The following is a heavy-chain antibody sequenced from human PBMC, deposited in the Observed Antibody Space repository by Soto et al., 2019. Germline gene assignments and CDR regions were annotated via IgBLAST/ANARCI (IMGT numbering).Heavy chain of an antibody. CDR2: ISSSSSTI. CDR1: GFTFSSYS. CDR3: ARVPMGYSSSHRCYFRDYYYMDV. V-gene: IGHV3-48*01. Sequence: GGSLRLSCAASGFTFSSYSMNWVRQAPGKGLEWVSYISSSSSTIYYADSVKGRFTISRDNAKNSLYLQMNSLRAEDTAVYYCARVPMGYSSSHRCYFRDYYYMDVWGKGYTVTVSS. D-gene: IGHD2-2*01. J-gene: IGHJ6*03.